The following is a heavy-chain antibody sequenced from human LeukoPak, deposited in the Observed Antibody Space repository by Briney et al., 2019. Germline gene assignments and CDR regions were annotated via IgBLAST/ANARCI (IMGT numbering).Heavy chain of an antibody. CDR2: ISPYSGGT. Sequence: VASVKVSCKTSGYTFTGYYIHWVRQAPGQGLEWMGRISPYSGGTKYTQKFQGRVTMTRDTSISTAYMELSSLRSEDTAVYYCALDILTGYSVLYYYYYYMDVWGKGTTVTISS. J-gene: IGHJ6*03. CDR3: ALDILTGYSVLYYYYYYMDV. D-gene: IGHD3-9*01. V-gene: IGHV1-2*06. CDR1: GYTFTGYY.